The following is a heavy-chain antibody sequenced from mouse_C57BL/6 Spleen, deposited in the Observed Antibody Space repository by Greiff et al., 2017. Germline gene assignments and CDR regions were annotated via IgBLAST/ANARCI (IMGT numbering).Heavy chain of an antibody. J-gene: IGHJ4*01. CDR3: ARKGGNYENAMDY. D-gene: IGHD2-1*01. V-gene: IGHV1-64*01. CDR2: IHPNSGST. Sequence: QVQLQQPGAELVKPGASVKLSCKASGYTFTSYWMHWVKQRPGQGLEWIGMIHPNSGSTNYNEKFKSKATLTVDKSSSTAYMQLSSLTSEDSAVYYCARKGGNYENAMDYWGQGTSVTVSS. CDR1: GYTFTSYW.